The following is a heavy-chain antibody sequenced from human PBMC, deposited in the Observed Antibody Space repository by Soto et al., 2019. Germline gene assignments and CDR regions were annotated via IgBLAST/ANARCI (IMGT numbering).Heavy chain of an antibody. J-gene: IGHJ5*01. D-gene: IGHD3-22*01. Sequence: SETLSLTCTVSGGSMTSYFWSWIRQPPGKGLGWLGYVYYSGSTTCNPSLKSRVTISVDTSKNQFSLRLTSVTAADTAVYYCARDYESGGYYNNWFDPWGQGTLGTVSS. V-gene: IGHV4-59*01. CDR2: VYYSGST. CDR3: ARDYESGGYYNNWFDP. CDR1: GGSMTSYF.